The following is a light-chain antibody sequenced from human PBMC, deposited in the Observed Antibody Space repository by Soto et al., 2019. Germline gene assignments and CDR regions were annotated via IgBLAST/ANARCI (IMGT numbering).Light chain of an antibody. CDR3: KSYAGSNTYV. Sequence: GLTHPRSTSEPPGRSVTISCTGTSIELGVYHSVSSSPQHPGRSPRLINCEVVQPPSGRRDRSSGSKSGNTAPLPVSGLQAADEADYFCKSYAGSNTYVFGSGTKVTVL. CDR1: SIELGVYHS. V-gene: IGLV2-8*01. J-gene: IGLJ1*01. CDR2: EVV.